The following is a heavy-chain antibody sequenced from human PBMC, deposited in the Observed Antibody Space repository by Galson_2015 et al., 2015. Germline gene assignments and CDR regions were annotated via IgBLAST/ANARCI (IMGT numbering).Heavy chain of an antibody. Sequence: SLRLSCAASGFTFDDYGMSWVRQAPGKGLEWVSGINWNGGSTGYADSVKGRFTISRDNAKNSLYLQMNSLRAEDTALYYCARDLGGVAAHLFDYWGQGTLVTVSS. CDR2: INWNGGST. J-gene: IGHJ4*02. V-gene: IGHV3-20*04. D-gene: IGHD2-15*01. CDR1: GFTFDDYG. CDR3: ARDLGGVAAHLFDY.